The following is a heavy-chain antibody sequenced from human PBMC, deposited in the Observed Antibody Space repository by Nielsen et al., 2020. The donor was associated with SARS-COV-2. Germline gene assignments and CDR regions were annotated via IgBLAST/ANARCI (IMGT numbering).Heavy chain of an antibody. CDR3: VKGSGSYFDAFDI. V-gene: IGHV3-30-3*01. CDR1: GFTFSSYA. Sequence: GESLKISCAASGFTFSSYAMSWVRQAPGKGLEWVAVISYDGSNKYYADSVKGRFTISRDNSKNTLYLQMNSLRAEDTAVYYCVKGSGSYFDAFDIWGQGTMVTVSS. D-gene: IGHD3-10*01. CDR2: ISYDGSNK. J-gene: IGHJ3*02.